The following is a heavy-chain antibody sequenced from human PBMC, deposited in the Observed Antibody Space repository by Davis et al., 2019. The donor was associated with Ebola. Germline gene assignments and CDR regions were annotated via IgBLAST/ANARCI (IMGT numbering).Heavy chain of an antibody. V-gene: IGHV4-39*01. J-gene: IGHJ5*02. D-gene: IGHD3-3*01. CDR2: IYYSGIT. Sequence: SETLSLTCTVSGGSIISSSSYWGWIRQRPRKGLEWIGSIYYSGITYYTPSLKSRVTISVDTSKNQFSLKLRSVTAADTAVYYCARQGWSGYSLRHWLDPWGRGTLVTVSS. CDR3: ARQGWSGYSLRHWLDP. CDR1: GGSIISSSSY.